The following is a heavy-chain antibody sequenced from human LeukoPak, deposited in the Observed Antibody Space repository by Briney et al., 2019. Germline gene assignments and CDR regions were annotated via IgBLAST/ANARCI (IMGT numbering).Heavy chain of an antibody. CDR1: GGTFSSYA. CDR3: ARDQRRDGYNAFDY. D-gene: IGHD5-24*01. Sequence: EASVKVSCKASGGTFSSYAISWVRQAPGQGLEWMGGIIPIFGTANYAQKFQGRVTITADESTSTAYMELSSLRSEDTAVYYCARDQRRDGYNAFDYWGQGTLVTVSS. V-gene: IGHV1-69*13. CDR2: IIPIFGTA. J-gene: IGHJ4*02.